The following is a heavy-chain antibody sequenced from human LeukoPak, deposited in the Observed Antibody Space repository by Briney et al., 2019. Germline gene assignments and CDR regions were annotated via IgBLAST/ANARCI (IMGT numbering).Heavy chain of an antibody. CDR3: ARLGQYYYDAFDI. CDR2: IYYSGST. D-gene: IGHD3-10*01. J-gene: IGHJ3*02. V-gene: IGHV4-59*08. Sequence: TSETLSLTCAVYGGSISSYYWSWIRQPPGKGLEWIGYIYYSGSTNYNPSLKSRVTISVDTSKNQFSLKLSSVTAADTAVYYCARLGQYYYDAFDIWGQGTMVTVSS. CDR1: GGSISSYY.